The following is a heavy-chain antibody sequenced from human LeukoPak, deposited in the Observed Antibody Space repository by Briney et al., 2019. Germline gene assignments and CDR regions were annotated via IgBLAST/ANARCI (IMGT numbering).Heavy chain of an antibody. CDR2: IITIFGTA. CDR1: GGTLSSYA. J-gene: IGHJ3*02. V-gene: IGHV1-69*05. D-gene: IGHD5-12*01. CDR3: ARGGYSGYDFGDAFDI. Sequence: SVNASCMVSGGTLSSYAISWVRQAPGQGREWMGGIITIFGTANYTHKFQDRLTITTHQSTSTAYMELSSLRSEDTAVYYCARGGYSGYDFGDAFDIWGQGTMVTVSS.